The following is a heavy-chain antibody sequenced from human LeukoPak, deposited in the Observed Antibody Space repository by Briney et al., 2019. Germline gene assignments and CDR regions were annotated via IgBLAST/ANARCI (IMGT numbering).Heavy chain of an antibody. J-gene: IGHJ4*02. D-gene: IGHD4-11*01. Sequence: SETLSLTCTVSGGSISNYYWSWIRQPPGKGLEWIGYIYYSGNTNYNPSLKSRVTISVDTSKNQFSLKLSSVTAADTAVYYCARGFYSPHYWGQGTLVSVSS. CDR3: ARGFYSPHY. CDR1: GGSISNYY. CDR2: IYYSGNT. V-gene: IGHV4-59*01.